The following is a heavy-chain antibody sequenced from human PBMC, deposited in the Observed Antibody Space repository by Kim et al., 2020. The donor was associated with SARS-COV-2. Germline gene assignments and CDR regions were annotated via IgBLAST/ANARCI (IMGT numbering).Heavy chain of an antibody. Sequence: GRSLRLSCAASGFTFSSYAMHWVRQAPGKGLEWVALISYDGSNKYYVDSVKGRFTISRDNSKNTLYLQMNSLRAEDTAVYYCARDYYDYLWGSYRQVYGMDVWGQGTTVTVSS. J-gene: IGHJ6*02. CDR1: GFTFSSYA. V-gene: IGHV3-30*04. CDR2: ISYDGSNK. D-gene: IGHD3-16*02. CDR3: ARDYYDYLWGSYRQVYGMDV.